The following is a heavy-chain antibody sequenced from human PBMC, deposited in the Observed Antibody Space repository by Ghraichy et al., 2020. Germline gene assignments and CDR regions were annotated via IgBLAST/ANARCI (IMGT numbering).Heavy chain of an antibody. CDR2: IYYSGFT. CDR1: GGSVSNANYY. V-gene: IGHV4-39*07. Sequence: SETLSLTCTVSGGSVSNANYYWGWIRQPPGKGLEWIVIIYYSGFTYDNPSLKGPVSISIDRSENQFSLKLNSVTASDTAIYYCIREYAYVTPAHMADYWGQGTLVIVSS. J-gene: IGHJ4*02. CDR3: IREYAYVTPAHMADY. D-gene: IGHD2-21*01.